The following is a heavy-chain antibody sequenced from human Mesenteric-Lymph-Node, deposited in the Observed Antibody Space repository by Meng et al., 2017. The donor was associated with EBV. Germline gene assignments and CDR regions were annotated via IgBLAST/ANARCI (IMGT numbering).Heavy chain of an antibody. V-gene: IGHV1-8*01. Sequence: GAVANEPGVSVQGSCKRFGFSVTAFNINCVRQATGQGLEGMGYMYPKSSNTGYPQKFQGRVTMTRYISIKTAYMELNSLTSEDTAVYDWVIIITVGRGVFPLGHWGQGTLVTVSS. CDR2: MYPKSSNT. D-gene: IGHD3-10*01. CDR1: GFSVTAFN. CDR3: VIIITVGRGVFPLGH. J-gene: IGHJ5*02.